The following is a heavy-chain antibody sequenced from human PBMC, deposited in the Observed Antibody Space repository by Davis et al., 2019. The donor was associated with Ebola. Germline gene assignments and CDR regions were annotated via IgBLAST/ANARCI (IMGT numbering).Heavy chain of an antibody. CDR1: GYTFTSYY. D-gene: IGHD3-3*01. J-gene: IGHJ4*02. Sequence: ASVKVSCKASGYTFTSYYMNWVRQAPGQGLEWMGIINPSGGSTSYAQKFQGRVTMTRDTSTSTVYMELSSLRSEDTAVYYCAREGNSYDFWSGYYPLNYWGQGTLVTVSS. CDR2: INPSGGST. CDR3: AREGNSYDFWSGYYPLNY. V-gene: IGHV1-46*01.